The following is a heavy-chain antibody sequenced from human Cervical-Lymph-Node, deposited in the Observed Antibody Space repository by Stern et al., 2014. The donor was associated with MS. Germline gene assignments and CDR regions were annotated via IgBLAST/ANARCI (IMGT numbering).Heavy chain of an antibody. CDR2: ISHDGSKK. CDR1: GFTFSTYG. D-gene: IGHD6-19*01. Sequence: VQLVESGGGVVQPGRSLRVSCAGSGFTFSTYGMNWVRQAPGKGLEWVALISHDGSKKYYVDSVKGRFTISRDNSKNTMYVHMNSLRDEDTAVYYCAKDRGSGWSLDYWGQGTLVIVS. V-gene: IGHV3-30*18. CDR3: AKDRGSGWSLDY. J-gene: IGHJ4*02.